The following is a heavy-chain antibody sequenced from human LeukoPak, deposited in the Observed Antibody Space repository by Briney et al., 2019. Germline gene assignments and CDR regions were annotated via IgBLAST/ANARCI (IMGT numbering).Heavy chain of an antibody. CDR1: GFTFSSYD. V-gene: IGHV3-33*01. D-gene: IGHD3-10*01. J-gene: IGHJ3*02. CDR2: IWYDGSNK. CDR3: ARDQVLWFGEVDAFDI. Sequence: GGSLRLSCAASGFTFSSYDMHWVRQAPGKGLEWVAVIWYDGSNKYYADSVKGRFTISRDNSKNTLYLQMNSLRAEDTAVYYCARDQVLWFGEVDAFDIWGQGTMVTVSS.